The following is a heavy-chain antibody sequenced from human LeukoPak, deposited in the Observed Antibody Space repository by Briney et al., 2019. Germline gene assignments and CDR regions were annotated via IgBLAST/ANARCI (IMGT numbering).Heavy chain of an antibody. CDR2: INPNGGST. CDR3: ARGPSGYHNT. V-gene: IGHV1-46*01. CDR1: GYTFTSYD. J-gene: IGHJ4*02. Sequence: ASVKVSCKASGYTFTSYDINWVRQATGQGLEWMGIINPNGGSTSYAQKFQGRVTMTRDKSTSTVYMELSSLRSEDTAVYYCARGPSGYHNTGGQGTLVTVSS. D-gene: IGHD5-12*01.